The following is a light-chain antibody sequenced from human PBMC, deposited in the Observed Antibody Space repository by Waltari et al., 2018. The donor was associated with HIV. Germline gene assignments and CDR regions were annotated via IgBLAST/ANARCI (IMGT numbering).Light chain of an antibody. CDR1: QSVSSN. Sequence: EMVMTQSPATLSVSPGERATLSCRASQSVSSNLAWFQQKPGQAPRLLIYGASTRATDVPARFSGSGSGTEFTLTISSLQSEDFAVYYCQQYNNWPRTFGQGTKVEIK. V-gene: IGKV3-15*01. J-gene: IGKJ1*01. CDR2: GAS. CDR3: QQYNNWPRT.